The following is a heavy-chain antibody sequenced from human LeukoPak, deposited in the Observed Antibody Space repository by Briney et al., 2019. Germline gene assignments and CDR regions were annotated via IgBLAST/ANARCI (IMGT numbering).Heavy chain of an antibody. J-gene: IGHJ1*01. CDR1: GFTFSSYW. V-gene: IGHV3-7*01. Sequence: GGSLRLSCAASGFTFSSYWMSWVRQAPGKGLEWVANIKQDGSEKYYVDSVKGRFTISRDNAKNSLYLQMNSLRAEDTAVYYCARPSFSSWSNQGYFQHWGQGTLVTVSP. D-gene: IGHD6-6*01. CDR3: ARPSFSSWSNQGYFQH. CDR2: IKQDGSEK.